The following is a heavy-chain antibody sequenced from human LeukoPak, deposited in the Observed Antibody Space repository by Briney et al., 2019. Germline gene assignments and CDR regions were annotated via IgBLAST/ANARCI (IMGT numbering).Heavy chain of an antibody. CDR2: IIPIFGTA. D-gene: IGHD3-10*01. CDR1: GGTFSSYA. J-gene: IGHJ4*02. Sequence: SVKVSCKASGGTFSSYAISWVRQAPGQGLEWMGGIIPIFGTANYAQKFQGRVTITADESTSTAYMELSSLRSEDTAVYYCARDNNYYGSGSYYNLEDYFDYWGQGTLVTVSS. CDR3: ARDNNYYGSGSYYNLEDYFDY. V-gene: IGHV1-69*01.